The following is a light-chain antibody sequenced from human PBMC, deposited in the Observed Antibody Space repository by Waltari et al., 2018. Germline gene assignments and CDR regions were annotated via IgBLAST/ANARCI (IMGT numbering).Light chain of an antibody. Sequence: EIVLTQSPATLSLSPGERATLSCRASQSISSDLGWYQQQPGQAPRLLIYDASNRSTGIPARFRGSVSGTDFTLTISSLEPEDIAVYYCQQRSKWPRTFGQGTKVEIK. CDR1: QSISSD. J-gene: IGKJ1*01. CDR3: QQRSKWPRT. CDR2: DAS. V-gene: IGKV3-11*01.